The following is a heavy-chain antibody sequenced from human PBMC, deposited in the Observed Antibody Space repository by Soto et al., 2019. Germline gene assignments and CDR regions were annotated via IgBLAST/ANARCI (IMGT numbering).Heavy chain of an antibody. CDR2: IYYRGNT. CDR1: GDSINSDNYY. V-gene: IGHV4-39*01. D-gene: IGHD3-9*01. CDR3: ARLEGLATISYYFDY. Sequence: PSETLSLTCSVSGDSINSDNYYWGWIRQPPGKGLEWIGSIYYRGNTYYNTSLKTRVTISLDKSKSQFSLKLNSVTAADSAVYFCARLEGLATISYYFDYWGQGTLVTVSS. J-gene: IGHJ4*02.